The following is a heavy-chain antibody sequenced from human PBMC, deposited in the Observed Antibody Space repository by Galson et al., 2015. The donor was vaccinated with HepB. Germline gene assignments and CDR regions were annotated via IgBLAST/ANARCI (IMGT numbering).Heavy chain of an antibody. CDR2: IGRNANSYAT. CDR3: TRLGDLSGYSSL. Sequence: SLRLSCAASGFTFSGSAMHWVRQASGRGLEWVGRIGRNANSYATAYAASVKGRFTISRDDSKNTAYMQMNSLKTEDTAVYYCTRLGDLSGYSSLWGQGTLVTVSS. CDR1: GFTFSGSA. J-gene: IGHJ4*02. D-gene: IGHD6-13*01. V-gene: IGHV3-73*01.